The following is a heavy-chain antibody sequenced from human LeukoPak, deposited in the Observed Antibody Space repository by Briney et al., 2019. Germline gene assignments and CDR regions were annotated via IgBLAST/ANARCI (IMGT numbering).Heavy chain of an antibody. CDR3: ARAGSGYYYDSSGYYHAFDI. J-gene: IGHJ3*02. Sequence: ASVKVSCKASGYTFTGYYMHWVRQAPGQGLEWMGWINTNTGNPTYAQGFTGRFVFSLDTSVSTAYLQISSLKAEDTAVYYCARAGSGYYYDSSGYYHAFDIWGQGTMVTVSS. CDR2: INTNTGNP. CDR1: GYTFTGYY. D-gene: IGHD3-22*01. V-gene: IGHV7-4-1*02.